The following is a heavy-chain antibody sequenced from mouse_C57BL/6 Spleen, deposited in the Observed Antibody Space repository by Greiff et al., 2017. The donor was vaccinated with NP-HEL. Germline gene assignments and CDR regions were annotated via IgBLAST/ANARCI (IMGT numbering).Heavy chain of an antibody. CDR2: ISRGGDYI. J-gene: IGHJ1*03. Sequence: EVKVVESGEGLVKPGGSLKLSCAASGFTFSSYAMSWVRQTPEKRLEWVAYISRGGDYIYYADTVKGRFTISRDNARNTLYLQMSSLKSEDTAMYYCTREGITTVVATRYFDVWGTGTTVTVSS. CDR3: TREGITTVVATRYFDV. V-gene: IGHV5-9-1*02. D-gene: IGHD1-1*01. CDR1: GFTFSSYA.